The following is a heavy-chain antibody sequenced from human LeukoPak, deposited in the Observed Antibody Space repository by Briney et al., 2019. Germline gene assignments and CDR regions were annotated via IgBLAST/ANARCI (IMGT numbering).Heavy chain of an antibody. J-gene: IGHJ4*02. Sequence: SETLSLTCTVSGGSISSSSYYWGWIRQPPGKGLEWIGCIYYSGSTYYNSSLKSRVTISVDTSKNQFSLKLNSVTAADTAIYYCARQTQRRITIFGVVIRDYWGQGTLVTASS. V-gene: IGHV4-39*01. CDR2: IYYSGST. D-gene: IGHD3-3*01. CDR3: ARQTQRRITIFGVVIRDY. CDR1: GGSISSSSYY.